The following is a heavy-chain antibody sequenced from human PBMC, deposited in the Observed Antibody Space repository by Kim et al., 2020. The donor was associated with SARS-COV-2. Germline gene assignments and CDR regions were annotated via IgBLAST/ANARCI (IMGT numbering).Heavy chain of an antibody. D-gene: IGHD6-6*01. CDR2: ST. Sequence: STYYADSVKGRFTISGDNSKNTLYLQMNSLRAEDTAVYYCARDTSSSYYWGQGTLVTVSS. CDR3: ARDTSSSYY. V-gene: IGHV3-66*01. J-gene: IGHJ4*02.